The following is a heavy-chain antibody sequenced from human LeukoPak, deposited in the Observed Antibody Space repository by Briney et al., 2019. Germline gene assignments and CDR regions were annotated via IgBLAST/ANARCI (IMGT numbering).Heavy chain of an antibody. D-gene: IGHD1-26*01. CDR2: IKQDGSEE. V-gene: IGHV3-7*01. Sequence: GGSLRLSCAASGFIFSSYSMNWVRQAPGKGLEWVANIKQDGSEEFYVDSLKGRFTISRDNAKNSLYLQMNSLRAEDTAVYYCARDKIVGATNFNYWGQGTLVTVSS. J-gene: IGHJ4*02. CDR3: ARDKIVGATNFNY. CDR1: GFIFSSYS.